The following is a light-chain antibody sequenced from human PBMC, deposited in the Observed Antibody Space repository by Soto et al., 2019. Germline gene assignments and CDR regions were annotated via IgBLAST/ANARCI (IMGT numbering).Light chain of an antibody. CDR2: EVI. CDR1: SSDVGVYNY. J-gene: IGLJ3*02. CDR3: SSYAGGNKGV. Sequence: QSALIQPPSASGSPGQSVTISCTGTSSDVGVYNYVSWYQQHPGKAPELMIYEVIKRPSGVPDRVSGSKSGNTASLTVSGLQAEDEADYYCSSYAGGNKGVFGGGTKLTVL. V-gene: IGLV2-8*01.